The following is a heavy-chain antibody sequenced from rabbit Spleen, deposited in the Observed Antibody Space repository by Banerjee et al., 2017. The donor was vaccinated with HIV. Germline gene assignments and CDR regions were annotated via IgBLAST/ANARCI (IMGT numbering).Heavy chain of an antibody. D-gene: IGHD1-1*01. Sequence: QSLEESGGDMVKPGASLTLTCTASGFSFSTSYYICWVRQAPGKGPEWIGCIYPDGSGSTAYATWAKGRFTISKTSSTTVTLQVTSLTAADTATYFCARDTSTSFSSYGMDLWGPGTLVTVS. CDR1: GFSFSTSYY. J-gene: IGHJ6*01. V-gene: IGHV1S40*01. CDR2: IYPDGSGST. CDR3: ARDTSTSFSSYGMDL.